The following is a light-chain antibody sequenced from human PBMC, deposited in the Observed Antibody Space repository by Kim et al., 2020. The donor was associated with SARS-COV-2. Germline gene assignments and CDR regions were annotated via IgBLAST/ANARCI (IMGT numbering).Light chain of an antibody. V-gene: IGLV3-19*01. J-gene: IGLJ3*02. Sequence: QAGRSRRQRHCLRNYDARWYQQRPRQAPVVVIYDRNDRPSGIPDRFSGSNSGNTASLTMTGAEAEDEASYYCNSRDSSGNHQVFGVGTQLTVL. CDR2: DRN. CDR3: NSRDSSGNHQV. CDR1: CLRNYD.